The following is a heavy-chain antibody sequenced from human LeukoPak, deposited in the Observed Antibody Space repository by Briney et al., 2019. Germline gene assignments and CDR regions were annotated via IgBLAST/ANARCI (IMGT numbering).Heavy chain of an antibody. Sequence: SETLSLTCTVSGGSISSYYWSWIRQPPGKGLEWIGFLYYTGSINYNPSLKSRVTISVDTSKSQLFLKLSSVTAADTAVYFCARSIAAAGRNWFDPWGQGTLVTVSS. V-gene: IGHV4-59*01. D-gene: IGHD6-13*01. J-gene: IGHJ5*02. CDR2: LYYTGSI. CDR1: GGSISSYY. CDR3: ARSIAAAGRNWFDP.